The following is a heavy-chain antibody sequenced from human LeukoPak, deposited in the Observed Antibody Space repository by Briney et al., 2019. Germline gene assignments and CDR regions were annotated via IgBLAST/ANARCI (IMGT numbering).Heavy chain of an antibody. CDR1: GGTFSSYA. Sequence: GASVKVSRKASGGTFSSYAISWVRQATGQGLEWMGWVNLKSGYTGYAQKFQGRLTITRDTSINTAYMELSSLRSEDTAVYYCARVDGSPDYWGQGTLVTVSS. D-gene: IGHD2-15*01. CDR2: VNLKSGYT. V-gene: IGHV1-8*03. J-gene: IGHJ4*02. CDR3: ARVDGSPDY.